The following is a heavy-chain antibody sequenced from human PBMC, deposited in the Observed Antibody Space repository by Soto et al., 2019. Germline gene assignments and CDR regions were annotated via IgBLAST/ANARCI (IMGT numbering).Heavy chain of an antibody. CDR3: ARGRDGGAAN. J-gene: IGHJ4*02. CDR1: GGSLSGYY. D-gene: IGHD4-17*01. V-gene: IGHV4-34*01. CDR2: INPSGST. Sequence: QVHLQQWGAGLLKPSETLSLTCAVYGGSLSGYYWSWIRQPPGKGLEWIGEINPSGSTNYTPSLKSRVTMSGDTPKNQFSLKLISVTAADTAVYDCARGRDGGAANWGQGTLVTVSS.